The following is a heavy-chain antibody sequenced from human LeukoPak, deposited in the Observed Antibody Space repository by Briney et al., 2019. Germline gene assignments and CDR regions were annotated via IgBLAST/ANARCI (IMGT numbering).Heavy chain of an antibody. D-gene: IGHD6-19*01. Sequence: PSETLSLTCTVSGGSIDNSHYYWGWIRQPPGGGLEWIASIHYSGSTHYNPSLKSRVTISVDTSKNQFSLKLSSVTAADTAVYYCVRLASGLIDYWGQGTLVTVSS. V-gene: IGHV4-39*01. CDR1: GGSIDNSHYY. CDR2: IHYSGST. CDR3: VRLASGLIDY. J-gene: IGHJ4*02.